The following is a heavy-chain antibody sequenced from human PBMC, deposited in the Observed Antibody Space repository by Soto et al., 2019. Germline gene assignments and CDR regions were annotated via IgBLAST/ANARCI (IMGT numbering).Heavy chain of an antibody. V-gene: IGHV4-59*11. Sequence: SETLSLTCSVSGGSINSHYWSWIRQSPGKGLDWIGYINFSGSTNYNPSLKSRVTISVDTSKNQFSLKLSSVTAADTAVYYCARGVSYSSSSASIYNYYYYMDVWGKRTTVTVSS. D-gene: IGHD6-13*01. CDR2: INFSGST. CDR3: ARGVSYSSSSASIYNYYYYMDV. J-gene: IGHJ6*03. CDR1: GGSINSHY.